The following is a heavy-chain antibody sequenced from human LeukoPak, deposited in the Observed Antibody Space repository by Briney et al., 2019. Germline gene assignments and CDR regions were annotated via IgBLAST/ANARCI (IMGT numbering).Heavy chain of an antibody. D-gene: IGHD3-10*01. Sequence: GGSLRLSCAASGCTFSSYAMTWVRQAPGKGLEWVSAISTSGGSTYYADSVKGRFTISRDNSKNTLYLQMNSLRAEDTAEYYCAEMVRGIIINYWGQGTLVTVSS. CDR3: AEMVRGIIINY. CDR2: ISTSGGST. V-gene: IGHV3-23*01. CDR1: GCTFSSYA. J-gene: IGHJ4*02.